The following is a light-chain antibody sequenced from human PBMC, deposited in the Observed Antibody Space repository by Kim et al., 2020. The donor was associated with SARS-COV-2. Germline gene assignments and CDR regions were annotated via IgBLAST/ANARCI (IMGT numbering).Light chain of an antibody. V-gene: IGLV6-57*04. CDR1: SGSIDDNY. CDR2: EDD. CDR3: QSYNRDNVL. Sequence: NFMLTQPHSVSESPGNTVPISCTRSSGSIDDNYVQWYQQRPGGVPTAVIYEDDQRPSGVADRFSGSIDNSSNSASLTISGLRTEDEADYYCQSYNRDNVLFGGGTQLTVL. J-gene: IGLJ2*01.